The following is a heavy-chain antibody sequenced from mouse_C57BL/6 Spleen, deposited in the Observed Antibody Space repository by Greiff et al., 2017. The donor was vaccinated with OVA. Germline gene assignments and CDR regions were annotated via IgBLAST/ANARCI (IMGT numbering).Heavy chain of an antibody. V-gene: IGHV2-6-1*01. D-gene: IGHD2-3*01. Sequence: VQRVESGPGLVAPSQSLSITCTVSGFSLTSYGVHWVRQPPGKGLEWLVVIWSDGSTTYNSAPKSRLSISKDNSKSQVFLKMNSLQTDDTAMYYCARHDGYYGDYAMDYWGQGTSVTVSS. CDR3: ARHDGYYGDYAMDY. CDR1: GFSLTSYG. J-gene: IGHJ4*01. CDR2: IWSDGST.